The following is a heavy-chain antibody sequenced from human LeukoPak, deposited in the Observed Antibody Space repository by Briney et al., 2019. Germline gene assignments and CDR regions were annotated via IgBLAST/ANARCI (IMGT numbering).Heavy chain of an antibody. CDR1: GLTFSSYA. J-gene: IGHJ4*02. CDR2: ISGSGDST. V-gene: IGHV3-23*01. CDR3: ARDSGYDSSGYYYSGWYYFDY. Sequence: GGSLRLSCAVSGLTFSSYAMRWVRQAPGKGLEWVSGISGSGDSTYYADSVKGRFTISRDNSKNTLHLQMNSLRAEDTAVYYCARDSGYDSSGYYYSGWYYFDYWGQGTLVTVSS. D-gene: IGHD3-22*01.